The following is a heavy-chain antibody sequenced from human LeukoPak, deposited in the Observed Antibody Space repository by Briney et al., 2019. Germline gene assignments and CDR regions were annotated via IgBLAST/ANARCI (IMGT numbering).Heavy chain of an antibody. V-gene: IGHV3-11*06. CDR2: ITAGTTYT. D-gene: IGHD2-2*01. CDR3: AKSLDSSSGFYFDH. CDR1: GFTFSDYY. J-gene: IGHJ4*02. Sequence: PGGSLSLSCVASGFTFSDYYVSWIRQAPGEGLEWLSYITAGTTYTKYADSVKGRFTISRDTTKNSVSLQMNSLRVEDTAVYYWAKSLDSSSGFYFDHWGLGTLVTVSS.